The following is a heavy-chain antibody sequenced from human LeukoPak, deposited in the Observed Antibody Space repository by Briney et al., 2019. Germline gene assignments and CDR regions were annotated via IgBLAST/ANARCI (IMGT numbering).Heavy chain of an antibody. V-gene: IGHV4-59*01. D-gene: IGHD6-13*01. CDR1: GGSISSYY. CDR2: IYYSGST. Sequence: PSETLSLTCTGSGGSISSYYWSWIRQPPGKGLEWIGYIYYSGSTNYNPSLKSRVTISVDTSKNQFSLKLSSVTAADTAVHYCARGIAAAATDYWGQGTLVTVSS. J-gene: IGHJ4*02. CDR3: ARGIAAAATDY.